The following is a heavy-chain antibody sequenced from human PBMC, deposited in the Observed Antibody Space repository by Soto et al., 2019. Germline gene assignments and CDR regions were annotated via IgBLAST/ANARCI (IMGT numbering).Heavy chain of an antibody. CDR2: IFYTGRT. V-gene: IGHV4-39*01. J-gene: IGHJ5*02. Sequence: PSETLSLTCTVSGGSISNPSYYWGWVRQPPGKGLEWIGDIFYTGRTYYSPSLKSRVTISVDTSKEQFSLNLTAVTAADSAVYFCAGLNFRIAPASHGRSNLFGPWAPGTLVTVS. D-gene: IGHD2-21*01. CDR3: AGLNFRIAPASHGRSNLFGP. CDR1: GGSISNPSYY.